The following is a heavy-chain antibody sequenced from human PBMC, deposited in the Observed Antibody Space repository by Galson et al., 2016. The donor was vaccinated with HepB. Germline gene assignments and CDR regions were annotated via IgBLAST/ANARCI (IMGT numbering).Heavy chain of an antibody. CDR3: ARQTRVYHDP. CDR1: GGSISNNASY. V-gene: IGHV4-39*01. D-gene: IGHD6-13*01. CDR2: IHHSGGT. J-gene: IGHJ5*02. Sequence: ETLSLTCSVSGGSISNNASYWGWIRQPPGKGLEWIGIIHHSGGTYYNPSLKSRVSVSVDTSKNQFSLKLSSVTAANTAVYYCARQTRVYHDPWGQGILATVSS.